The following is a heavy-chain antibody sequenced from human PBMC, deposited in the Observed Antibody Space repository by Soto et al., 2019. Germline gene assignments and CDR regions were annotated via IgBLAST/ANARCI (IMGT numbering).Heavy chain of an antibody. CDR2: IIPVFQTG. J-gene: IGHJ4*02. Sequence: QEQLVQSGAEVKKRGSSVKVSCKASGGLFSSYPISWVRQVPGQGLEWMGGIIPVFQTGYYTQRFQGRVTITADESTNTAYMELSSLRSEDTAIYYCARGGSGYTWFNEFWGQGTLVTVSS. CDR3: ARGGSGYTWFNEF. V-gene: IGHV1-69*01. D-gene: IGHD3-22*01. CDR1: GGLFSSYP.